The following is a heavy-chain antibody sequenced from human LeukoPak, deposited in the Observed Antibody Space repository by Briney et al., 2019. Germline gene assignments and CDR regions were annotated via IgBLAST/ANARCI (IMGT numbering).Heavy chain of an antibody. J-gene: IGHJ4*02. Sequence: GGSLRLSCAASGFTFSSYGMHWVRQAPGKGLEWVAVIWYDGSNKYYADSVKGRFTISRDDPKNTLYLQMNSLRAEDTAVYYCARDYIAVAGRGIFDYWGQGTLVTVSS. CDR1: GFTFSSYG. D-gene: IGHD6-19*01. CDR3: ARDYIAVAGRGIFDY. CDR2: IWYDGSNK. V-gene: IGHV3-33*01.